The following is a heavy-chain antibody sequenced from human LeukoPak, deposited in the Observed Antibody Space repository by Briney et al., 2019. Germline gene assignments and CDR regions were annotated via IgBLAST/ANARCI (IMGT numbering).Heavy chain of an antibody. Sequence: GGSLRLSCAASGFTFSNAWMSWVRQAPEKGLEWVGRIKSKTDGGTTDYAAPVKGRFTISRDDSKNTLYLQMNSLKTEDTAVYYCTTDPDYYDSSGQVYWGQGTLVTVSS. CDR2: IKSKTDGGTT. D-gene: IGHD3-22*01. V-gene: IGHV3-15*01. J-gene: IGHJ4*02. CDR1: GFTFSNAW. CDR3: TTDPDYYDSSGQVY.